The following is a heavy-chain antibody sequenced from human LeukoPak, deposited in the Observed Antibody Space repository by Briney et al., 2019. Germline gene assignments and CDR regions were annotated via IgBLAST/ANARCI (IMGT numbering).Heavy chain of an antibody. D-gene: IGHD3-10*01. CDR1: GGSISSYY. CDR2: IYASGST. J-gene: IGHJ5*02. CDR3: ARDGSVRSTLGP. Sequence: SETLSLTCSVPGGSISSYYWSWIRQPPGKVLEWIGYIYASGSTNYNPSLKSRVTISVDTSKNQFSLSLTSVTAADTAVYYCARDGSVRSTLGPWGQGTLVTVSS. V-gene: IGHV4-4*09.